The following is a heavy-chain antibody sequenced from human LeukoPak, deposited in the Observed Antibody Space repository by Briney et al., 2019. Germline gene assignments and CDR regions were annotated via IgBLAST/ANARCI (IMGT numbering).Heavy chain of an antibody. J-gene: IGHJ4*02. CDR3: ARPYSGYEY. D-gene: IGHD5-12*01. Sequence: GGSLRLSCAASGFTFSDYYMGWIRQAPGKGLEWVSYISTSGSTTYYADSVKGRFTISRDNVKNSLYLQMNSLRAEDTAVYYCARPYSGYEYWGQGTLVTVSS. CDR1: GFTFSDYY. CDR2: ISTSGSTT. V-gene: IGHV3-11*04.